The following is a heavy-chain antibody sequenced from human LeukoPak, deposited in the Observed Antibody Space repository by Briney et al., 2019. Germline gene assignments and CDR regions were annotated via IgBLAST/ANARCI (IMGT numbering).Heavy chain of an antibody. D-gene: IGHD3-16*01. V-gene: IGHV3-30*18. J-gene: IGHJ4*02. Sequence: GGSLRLSCAASGFTFSSYSMSWVRQAPGKGLEWLAVISHDGSNKYYADSVKGRITISRDNSMNTLYLQMNSLRAEDTAVYYCAKVRWGSDNALDSWGQGTLVTGSS. CDR1: GFTFSSYS. CDR2: ISHDGSNK. CDR3: AKVRWGSDNALDS.